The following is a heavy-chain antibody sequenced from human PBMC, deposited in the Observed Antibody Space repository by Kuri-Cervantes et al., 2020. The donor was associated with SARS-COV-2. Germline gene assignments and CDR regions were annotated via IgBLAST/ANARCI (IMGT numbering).Heavy chain of an antibody. J-gene: IGHJ2*01. CDR2: ISGSGGST. Sequence: LSLTCAASGFTFSSYAMSWVRQAPGKGLEWVSAISGSGGSTYYADSVKGRFTISRDNSKNTLYLQMNSLRAEDTAVYYCAKRPGFVSRYFDLWGRGTLVTVSS. CDR3: AKRPGFVSRYFDL. V-gene: IGHV3-23*01. CDR1: GFTFSSYA.